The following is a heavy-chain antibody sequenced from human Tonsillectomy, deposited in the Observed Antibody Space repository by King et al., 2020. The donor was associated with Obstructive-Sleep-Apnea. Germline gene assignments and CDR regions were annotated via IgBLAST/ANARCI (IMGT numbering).Heavy chain of an antibody. J-gene: IGHJ4*02. CDR3: VRTGYISDLQEFHY. Sequence: VTLKESGPALVKPTQTLTLTCTFSGFSLTTSGMCVSCIRQPPGKALEWLARIDWDDDKFYSTSLRTRLTISKDTSKNQLVLTMTNMEPVDTATYHCVRTGYISDLQEFHYWGQGTLVTASS. V-gene: IGHV2-70*04. D-gene: IGHD5-18*01. CDR2: IDWDDDK. CDR1: GFSLTTSGMC.